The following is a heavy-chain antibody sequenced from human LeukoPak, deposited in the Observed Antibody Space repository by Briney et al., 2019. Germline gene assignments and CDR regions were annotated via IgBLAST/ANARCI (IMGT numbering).Heavy chain of an antibody. D-gene: IGHD1-1*01. Sequence: GGSLRLSYAASGSYWMHWVRQAPGKGLEWIGFIRSSIYGGTPKAAASVKGRFIFSRDDSKGVAYLRMNSLKTDDTAVYYCSREWGNGNDLRPDSWGQGTLVTVPS. CDR3: SREWGNGNDLRPDS. CDR1: GSYW. CDR2: IRSSIYGGTP. V-gene: IGHV3-49*04. J-gene: IGHJ4*02.